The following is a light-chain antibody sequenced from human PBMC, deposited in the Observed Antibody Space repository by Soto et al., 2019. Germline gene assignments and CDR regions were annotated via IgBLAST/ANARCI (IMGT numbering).Light chain of an antibody. J-gene: IGLJ2*01. Sequence: QSALTQPASVSGSPGQSITISCTATSSDVGSYNLVSWYQQHPGKAPKLMIYEGSKRPSGVSNRFSGSKSGNTASLTISGLQAEDESDYYCCSYAGSSTVFGGGTQLTVL. CDR1: SSDVGSYNL. V-gene: IGLV2-23*01. CDR2: EGS. CDR3: CSYAGSSTV.